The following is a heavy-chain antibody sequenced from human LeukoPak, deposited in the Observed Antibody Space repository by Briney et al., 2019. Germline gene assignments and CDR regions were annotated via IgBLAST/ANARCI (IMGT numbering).Heavy chain of an antibody. V-gene: IGHV1-2*02. Sequence: GASVKVSCKASGYTFTDYYMHWVRQAPGQGLEWMGWINPNSGDTNYAQKFQGRVTMTRDTSISIAYMELSRLRSDDTAVYYCARADSDAFDIWGQGTIVTVSS. J-gene: IGHJ3*02. CDR1: GYTFTDYY. CDR3: ARADSDAFDI. CDR2: INPNSGDT.